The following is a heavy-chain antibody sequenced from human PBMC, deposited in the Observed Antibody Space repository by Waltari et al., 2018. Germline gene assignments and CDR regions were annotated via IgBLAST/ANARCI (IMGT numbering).Heavy chain of an antibody. CDR3: ARDRYINHAFDI. D-gene: IGHD4-4*01. V-gene: IGHV4-59*01. J-gene: IGHJ3*02. CDR2: IYYSGNT. CDR1: GVPIRNYY. Sequence: VQLQESDPGLVKPSETLSLTCTVSGVPIRNYYWTWIRQSPGKGLEYIGYIYYSGNTEYNPSLKSRVSMSVDTSTNQISLKWTSVTAADTAIYDCARDRYINHAFDIWGQGTGVTVSS.